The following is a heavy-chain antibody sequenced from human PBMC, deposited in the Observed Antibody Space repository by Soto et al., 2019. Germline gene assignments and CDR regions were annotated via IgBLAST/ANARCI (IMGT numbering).Heavy chain of an antibody. Sequence: PSETLSLTCTVSGGSISSGGYYWSWIRQHPGKGLEWIGYIYYSGSTYYNPSLKSRVTISVDTSKNQFSLKLSSVTAADTAVYYCARDKGGYYDSSGYRVNYYGMDVWGQGTTVTVSS. J-gene: IGHJ6*02. D-gene: IGHD3-22*01. CDR2: IYYSGST. CDR3: ARDKGGYYDSSGYRVNYYGMDV. CDR1: GGSISSGGYY. V-gene: IGHV4-31*03.